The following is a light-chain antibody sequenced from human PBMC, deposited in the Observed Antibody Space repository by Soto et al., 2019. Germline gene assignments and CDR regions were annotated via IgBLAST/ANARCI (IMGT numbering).Light chain of an antibody. CDR3: QQYGSSLWT. J-gene: IGKJ1*01. CDR2: DAS. Sequence: EIVMTQSPATLSVSPGERATLSCRASQSISSYLAWYQQKPGQAPSLLIYDASNRATGIPARFSGSGSGTEFTLTISRLEPEDFAVYYCQQYGSSLWTFGQGTQVAI. CDR1: QSISSY. V-gene: IGKV3-20*01.